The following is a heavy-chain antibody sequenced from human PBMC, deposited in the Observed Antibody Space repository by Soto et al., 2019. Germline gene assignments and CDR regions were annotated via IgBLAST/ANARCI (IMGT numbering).Heavy chain of an antibody. CDR2: IKSKTDGGTT. D-gene: IGHD2-15*01. CDR1: GFTFSNAW. J-gene: IGHJ4*02. V-gene: IGHV3-15*01. Sequence: GEALKISCAASGFTFSNAWMSWVRQAPGKVLEWVGRIKSKTDGGTTDYAAPVKGRFTISRDDSKNTLYLQMNSLKTEDTAVYYCTTMEVVVAAAFDYWGQGXLVTVYS. CDR3: TTMEVVVAAAFDY.